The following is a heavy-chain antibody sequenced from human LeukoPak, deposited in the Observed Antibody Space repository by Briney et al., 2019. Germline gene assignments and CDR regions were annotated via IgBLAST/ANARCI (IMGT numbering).Heavy chain of an antibody. Sequence: GGSLRLSCAASGLTFSSYSMNWVRQAPGKGLEWVSYISSSSTTIYYADSVKGRFTISRDNAKNSLYLQMNSLRAEDTAVYYCARVALMYYYGSGPLIDYWGQGTLVTVSS. CDR3: ARVALMYYYGSGPLIDY. J-gene: IGHJ4*02. CDR1: GLTFSSYS. CDR2: ISSSSTTI. D-gene: IGHD3-10*01. V-gene: IGHV3-48*04.